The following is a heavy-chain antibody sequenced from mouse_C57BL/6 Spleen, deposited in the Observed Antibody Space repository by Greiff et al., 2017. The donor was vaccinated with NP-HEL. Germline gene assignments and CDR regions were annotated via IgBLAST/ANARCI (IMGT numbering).Heavy chain of an antibody. CDR3: ARRGVYYGSSYTDWYFDV. Sequence: QVQLQQSGPELVKPGASVKLSCKASGYTFTRYDINWVQQMPGQGLEWIGWVYPRDGSTKYNEKFKGKATLTVDTSSSTAYMELHSLTSEDSAVYFCARRGVYYGSSYTDWYFDVWGTGTTVTVSS. CDR1: GYTFTRYD. CDR2: VYPRDGST. J-gene: IGHJ1*03. V-gene: IGHV1-85*01. D-gene: IGHD1-1*01.